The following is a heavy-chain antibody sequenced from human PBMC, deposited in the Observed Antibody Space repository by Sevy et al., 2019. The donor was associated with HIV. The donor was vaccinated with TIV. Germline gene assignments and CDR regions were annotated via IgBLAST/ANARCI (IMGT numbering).Heavy chain of an antibody. CDR1: GFTFSSYW. D-gene: IGHD3-10*01. Sequence: GGSLRLSCAASGFTFSSYWMHWVRQAPGKGLVWVSRINSDGSSTSYADSVKGRFTISRDNAKNTLYLQMNSLRAEDTAVYYCASLGSFPKIDYWGQGTLVTVSS. V-gene: IGHV3-74*01. J-gene: IGHJ4*02. CDR3: ASLGSFPKIDY. CDR2: INSDGSST.